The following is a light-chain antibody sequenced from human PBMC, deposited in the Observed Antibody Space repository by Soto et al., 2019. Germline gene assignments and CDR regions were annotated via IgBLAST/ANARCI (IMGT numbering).Light chain of an antibody. CDR2: NAS. CDR3: QQYGSSGT. Sequence: EIVLTESPATLSLSPGERAILSCRASQSVSTFLAWFQQKPGQPPRLLIYNASNRTTGIPARFSGSGSGTDFTLTISRLEPEDFAVYYCQQYGSSGTFGQGTKV. V-gene: IGKV3-11*01. J-gene: IGKJ1*01. CDR1: QSVSTF.